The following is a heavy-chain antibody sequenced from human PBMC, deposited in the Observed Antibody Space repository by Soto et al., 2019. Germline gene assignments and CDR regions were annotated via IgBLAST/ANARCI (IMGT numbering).Heavy chain of an antibody. CDR1: GFTFSSYS. CDR2: ISSSSFSK. CDR3: ARNESSNIYGMDV. V-gene: IGHV3-21*01. Sequence: GGSLRLSCAASGFTFSSYSMNWVRQAPGKGLEWVSSISSSSFSKNYADSVKGRFNISRDNAQNSLHLQMNNLRAEDTAVYYCARNESSNIYGMDVWGQGTTVTVSS. J-gene: IGHJ6*02. D-gene: IGHD6-6*01.